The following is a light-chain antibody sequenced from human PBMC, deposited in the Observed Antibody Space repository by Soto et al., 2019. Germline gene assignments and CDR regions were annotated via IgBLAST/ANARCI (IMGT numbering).Light chain of an antibody. CDR2: DAS. CDR3: QHYNSYSST. Sequence: DIQMTQSPSTLSASVGDSVTITCRASQTISNWLAWYQQKPGKAPKLLIYDASILESGVPSRFSGSGSETEFTLTISSLQPDDFAAYYCQHYNSYSSTFGQGTKVDIK. V-gene: IGKV1-5*01. J-gene: IGKJ1*01. CDR1: QTISNW.